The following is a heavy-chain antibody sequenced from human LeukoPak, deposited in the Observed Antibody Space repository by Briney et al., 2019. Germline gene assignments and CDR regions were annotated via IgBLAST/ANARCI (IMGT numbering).Heavy chain of an antibody. J-gene: IGHJ4*02. V-gene: IGHV3-30-3*01. CDR3: ARDRNDFWSGYYTYYFDY. CDR2: ISYDGSNK. Sequence: PGRSLRLSCAASGFTFSSYAMHWVRQAPGKGLEWVAVISYDGSNKYYADSVKGRFTISRDNSKNTLYLQMNSLRAEDTAVYYCARDRNDFWSGYYTYYFDYWGQGTLVTVSS. D-gene: IGHD3-3*01. CDR1: GFTFSSYA.